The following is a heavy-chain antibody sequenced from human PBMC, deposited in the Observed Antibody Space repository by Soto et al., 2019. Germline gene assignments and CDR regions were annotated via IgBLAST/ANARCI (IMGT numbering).Heavy chain of an antibody. CDR3: ARTYDDSGPNSGGYGFDI. Sequence: SETLSLTCTVSGGSVSTYYWSWIRQPPGKGLEWIAYIYYSGSTSYNPSLKSRVTISLDTSKNQFSLKLSSVTAADTAVYYCARTYDDSGPNSGGYGFDIWGPGIMVTVSS. D-gene: IGHD3-22*01. CDR1: GGSVSTYY. CDR2: IYYSGST. V-gene: IGHV4-59*02. J-gene: IGHJ3*02.